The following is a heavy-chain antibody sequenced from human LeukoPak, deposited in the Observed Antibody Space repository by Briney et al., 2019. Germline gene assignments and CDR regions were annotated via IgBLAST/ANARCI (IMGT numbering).Heavy chain of an antibody. J-gene: IGHJ6*02. CDR2: INAGNGNT. CDR1: GYTFTSYA. Sequence: GASVKVSCKASGYTFTSYAMHWVRQAPGQRLEWMGWINAGNGNTKYSQKFQGRVTITRDTSASTAYMELGSLRSEDTAVYYCARVDSLWFGELFQTQYGMDVWGQGTTVTVSS. CDR3: ARVDSLWFGELFQTQYGMDV. V-gene: IGHV1-3*01. D-gene: IGHD3-10*01.